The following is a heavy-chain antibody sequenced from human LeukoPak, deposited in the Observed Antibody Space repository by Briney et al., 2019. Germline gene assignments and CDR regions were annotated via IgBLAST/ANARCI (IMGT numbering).Heavy chain of an antibody. V-gene: IGHV1-2*02. D-gene: IGHD6-19*01. Sequence: ASVKVSCKASGYTFTDYYMHWVRQAPGQGLEWMGWINPNSGGTDYAQKFQGRVTMTRDTSISTAYMELTRLKSNDTAVYYCATVHGSGWSRSDYWGQGTVVTVSS. CDR2: INPNSGGT. CDR1: GYTFTDYY. CDR3: ATVHGSGWSRSDY. J-gene: IGHJ4*02.